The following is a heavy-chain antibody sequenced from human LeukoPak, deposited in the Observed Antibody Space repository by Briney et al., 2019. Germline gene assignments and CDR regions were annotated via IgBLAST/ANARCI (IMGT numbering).Heavy chain of an antibody. J-gene: IGHJ4*02. D-gene: IGHD3-10*01. V-gene: IGHV3-11*01. CDR1: GFTFIDYY. CDR2: ISSSGTTM. Sequence: GGSLRVSCAASGFTFIDYYMSWIRQTPGKGLEWLSYISSSGTTMEYAKSVKGRFTISRDNAKDSLYLQMNSLEVEDTAVYYCAKGHTYGMIWGQGTLVSVSS. CDR3: AKGHTYGMI.